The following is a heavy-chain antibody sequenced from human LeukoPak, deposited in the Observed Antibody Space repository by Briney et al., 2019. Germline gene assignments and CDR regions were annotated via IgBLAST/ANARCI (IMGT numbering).Heavy chain of an antibody. CDR3: AKSSEMATILTELDY. J-gene: IGHJ4*02. D-gene: IGHD5-24*01. Sequence: GGSLRLSCAASGFTFSSYAMSWVRQAPGKGLEWVSAISGSGGSTYYADSVKGRFTISRDNSKNTLYLQMNSLRAEDTAVYYCAKSSEMATILTELDYWGQGTLVTVSS. V-gene: IGHV3-23*01. CDR1: GFTFSSYA. CDR2: ISGSGGST.